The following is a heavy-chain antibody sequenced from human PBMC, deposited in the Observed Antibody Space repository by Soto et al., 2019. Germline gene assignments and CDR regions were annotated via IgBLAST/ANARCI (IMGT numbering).Heavy chain of an antibody. V-gene: IGHV4-34*01. D-gene: IGHD2-2*01. J-gene: IGHJ3*02. CDR2: INHSGST. CDR3: ARMVYCSSTRRYAHAFDI. Sequence: SETLSLTCAVYGGSFSGYYWSWIRQPPGKGLEWIGEINHSGSTNYNPSLKSRVTISVDTSKNQFSLKLSSVTAADTAVYYCARMVYCSSTRRYAHAFDIWTQRTMVTVSS. CDR1: GGSFSGYY.